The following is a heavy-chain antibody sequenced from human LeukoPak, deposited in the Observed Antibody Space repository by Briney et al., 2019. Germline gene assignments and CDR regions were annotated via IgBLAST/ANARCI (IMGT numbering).Heavy chain of an antibody. Sequence: PSETLSLTCDVSGGSTSSVLYSWSWIRQPLGKGQDWIGYIYHTGSTYYNPSLKSRVTISVDTSKNQFSLRLSSVTAADTAVYYCARLQYCSGTSCYWFDPWGQGTLVTVSS. CDR1: GGSTSSVLYS. V-gene: IGHV4-30-2*01. J-gene: IGHJ5*02. CDR3: ARLQYCSGTSCYWFDP. CDR2: IYHTGST. D-gene: IGHD2-2*01.